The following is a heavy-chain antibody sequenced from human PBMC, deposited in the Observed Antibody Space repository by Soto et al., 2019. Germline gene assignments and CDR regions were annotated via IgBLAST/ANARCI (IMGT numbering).Heavy chain of an antibody. J-gene: IGHJ6*03. CDR3: ASSVVFLEWIRNYYYYKDV. Sequence: SETLSLTCTVSGGSISSSSYYWGWIRQPPGKGLEWIGSIYYSGSTYYNPSLKSRVTISVDTSKNQFSLKLSSVTAADTAVYYCASSVVFLEWIRNYYYYKDVWGKGTTVTVSS. V-gene: IGHV4-39*01. D-gene: IGHD3-3*01. CDR1: GGSISSSSYY. CDR2: IYYSGST.